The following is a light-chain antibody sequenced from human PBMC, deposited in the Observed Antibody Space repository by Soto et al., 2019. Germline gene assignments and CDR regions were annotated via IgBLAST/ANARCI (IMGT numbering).Light chain of an antibody. CDR3: ASWDDTLDAQV. CDR1: SSNIGSNT. J-gene: IGLJ3*02. Sequence: QSVLTQPPSASGTPGQRVTISCSGGSSNIGSNTVNWYQQLPGTAPKLLIYTNNQRPSGVPDRFSGSKSGTSASLAISGLQSEDEAVYYCASWDDTLDAQVFGGGTKLTVL. CDR2: TNN. V-gene: IGLV1-44*01.